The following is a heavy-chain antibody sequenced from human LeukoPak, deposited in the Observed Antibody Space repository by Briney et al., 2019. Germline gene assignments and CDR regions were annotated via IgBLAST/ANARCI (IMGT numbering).Heavy chain of an antibody. V-gene: IGHV5-51*01. J-gene: IGHJ4*02. CDR1: GYSFTSYW. CDR2: IYPGDSDT. D-gene: IGHD4-17*01. CDR3: ATRQDYGDYDFDY. Sequence: GESLKISCKGSGYSFTSYWIGWVRQMPGKGLEWMGIIYPGDSDTRHSPSFQGQVTISADKSISTAYLQWSSLKASDTAMYYCATRQDYGDYDFDYWGQGTLVTVSS.